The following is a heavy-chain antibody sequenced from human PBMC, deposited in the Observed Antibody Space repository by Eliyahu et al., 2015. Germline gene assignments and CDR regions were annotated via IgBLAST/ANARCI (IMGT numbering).Heavy chain of an antibody. J-gene: IGHJ4*02. CDR2: IYYSGST. D-gene: IGHD3-3*01. CDR1: GGSXSSSSYY. CDR3: ARLQLRVTSFDY. V-gene: IGHV4-39*01. Sequence: QLQLQESGPGLVKPSETLSLXXTVXGGSXSSSSYYWGXXRXPPGKGLEWXGSIYYSGSTYYNPSLKSRVTISVDTSKNQFSLKLSSVTAADTAVYYSARLQLRVTSFDYWGQGTLVTVSS.